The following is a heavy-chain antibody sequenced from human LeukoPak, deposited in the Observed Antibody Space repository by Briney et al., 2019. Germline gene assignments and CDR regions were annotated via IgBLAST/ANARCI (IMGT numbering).Heavy chain of an antibody. D-gene: IGHD5-18*01. CDR1: GGSISSSSYY. J-gene: IGHJ6*03. CDR3: ARSGGDTAMVKGRDYYYYMDV. CDR2: IYYSGST. Sequence: SETLSLTCTVSGGSISSSSYYWGWIRQPPGKGLEWIGSIYYSGSTYYNPSLKSRVTISVDTSKNQFSLKLSSVTAADTAVYYCARSGGDTAMVKGRDYYYYMDVWGKGTTVTVSS. V-gene: IGHV4-39*07.